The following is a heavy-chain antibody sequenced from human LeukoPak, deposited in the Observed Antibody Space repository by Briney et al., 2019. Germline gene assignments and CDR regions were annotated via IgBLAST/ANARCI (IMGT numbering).Heavy chain of an antibody. V-gene: IGHV5-51*01. D-gene: IGHD3-22*01. CDR2: IYPGDSDT. CDR1: GNSFTNYW. Sequence: GESLKISCKGSGNSFTNYWIGWVRQMPGKGLEWMGIIYPGDSDTRYSPSFQGQVTISADKSISTAYLQWSSLKASDTAMYYCARHSAPFYDSSGYYYLSYWGQGTLVTVSS. CDR3: ARHSAPFYDSSGYYYLSY. J-gene: IGHJ4*02.